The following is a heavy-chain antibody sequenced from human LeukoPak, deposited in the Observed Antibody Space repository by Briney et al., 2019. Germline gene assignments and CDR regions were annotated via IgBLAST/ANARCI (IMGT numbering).Heavy chain of an antibody. D-gene: IGHD3-9*01. CDR3: ARRPYEILTGYYIGDWFDP. CDR2: INHSGST. J-gene: IGHJ5*02. CDR1: GGSFSGYY. V-gene: IGHV4-34*01. Sequence: SETLSLTCAVYGGSFSGYYWSWIRQPPGKGLEWIGGINHSGSTNYNPSLKSRVTISVDTSKNQFSLKLSSVTAADTAVYYCARRPYEILTGYYIGDWFDPWGQGTLVTVSS.